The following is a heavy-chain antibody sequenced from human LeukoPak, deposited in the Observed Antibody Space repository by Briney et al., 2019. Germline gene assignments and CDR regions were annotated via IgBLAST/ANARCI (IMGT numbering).Heavy chain of an antibody. V-gene: IGHV4-34*01. D-gene: IGHD5-18*01. Sequence: PSETLSLTCAVYGGSFSGYYWSWIRQPPGKGLEWIGEINHSGSTNYNPSLKSQVTISVDTSENQFSLKLSSVTAADTAVYYCARRWIQLWLNRKGDYMDVWGKGTTVTVSS. CDR2: INHSGST. CDR1: GGSFSGYY. CDR3: ARRWIQLWLNRKGDYMDV. J-gene: IGHJ6*03.